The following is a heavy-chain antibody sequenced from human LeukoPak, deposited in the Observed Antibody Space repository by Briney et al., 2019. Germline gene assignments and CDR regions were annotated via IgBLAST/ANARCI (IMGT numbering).Heavy chain of an antibody. Sequence: GGSLRLSCAASGFTFSAYIMHWVRQAPGRGLEWVASISSVSNYMYYADSVKGRFTISRDKAKNSLYLQMNSLRADDTGVYYCARGDSGVYRHFENWGQGTLVTVSS. CDR3: ARGDSGVYRHFEN. D-gene: IGHD2-15*01. CDR2: ISSVSNYM. J-gene: IGHJ4*02. CDR1: GFTFSAYI. V-gene: IGHV3-21*01.